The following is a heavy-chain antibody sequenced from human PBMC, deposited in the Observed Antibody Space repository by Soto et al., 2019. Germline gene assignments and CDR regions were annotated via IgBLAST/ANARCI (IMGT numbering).Heavy chain of an antibody. V-gene: IGHV1-2*02. CDR3: ARDPPYYYDSSGYYYYFGY. CDR1: GYTFTGYY. Sequence: ASVKVSCKASGYTFTGYYMHWVRQAPGQGLEWMGWINPNSGGTNYAQKFQGRVTMTRDTSISTAYMELSRLRSDDTAVYYCARDPPYYYDSSGYYYYFGYWGQGTLVTVSS. D-gene: IGHD3-22*01. CDR2: INPNSGGT. J-gene: IGHJ4*02.